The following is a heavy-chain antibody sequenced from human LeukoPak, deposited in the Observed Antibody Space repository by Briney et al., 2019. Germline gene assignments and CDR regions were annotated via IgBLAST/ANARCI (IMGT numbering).Heavy chain of an antibody. Sequence: PGGSLRLSCAASGFTFSSYSMNWVRQAPGKGLEWVSYISSSSSTIYYADSVKGRFTISRDNAKNSLYLQMNSLRAEDTAVYYCAGVGEGGRNEGDYWGQGTLVTVSS. CDR2: ISSSSSTI. CDR1: GFTFSSYS. D-gene: IGHD1-1*01. CDR3: AGVGEGGRNEGDY. J-gene: IGHJ4*02. V-gene: IGHV3-48*01.